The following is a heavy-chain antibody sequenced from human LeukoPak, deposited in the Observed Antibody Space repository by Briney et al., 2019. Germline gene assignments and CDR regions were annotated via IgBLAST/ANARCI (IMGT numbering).Heavy chain of an antibody. CDR2: INPNSGGT. D-gene: IGHD3-22*01. J-gene: IGHJ4*02. CDR1: GYTFTGYY. V-gene: IGHV1-2*02. CDR3: ARDGGRANYYDSSTKGVDY. Sequence: ASVKVSCKASGYTFTGYYMHWVRQAPGQGLEWMGWINPNSGGTNYAQKFQGRVTMTRDTSISTAYMELSRPRSDDTAVYYCARDGGRANYYDSSTKGVDYWGQGTLVTVSS.